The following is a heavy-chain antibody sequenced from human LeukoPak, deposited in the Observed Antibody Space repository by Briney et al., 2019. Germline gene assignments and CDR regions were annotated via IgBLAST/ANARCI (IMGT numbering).Heavy chain of an antibody. D-gene: IGHD3-10*01. J-gene: IGHJ4*02. CDR3: ARAPEVRGELDY. Sequence: PSETLSLTCAVYGGSFSGYYWSWIRQPPGKGLEWIGEVNHSGSTNYNPSLKSRVTISVDTSKNQFSLKLSSVTAADTAVYYCARAPEVRGELDYWGQGTLATVSS. V-gene: IGHV4-34*01. CDR1: GGSFSGYY. CDR2: VNHSGST.